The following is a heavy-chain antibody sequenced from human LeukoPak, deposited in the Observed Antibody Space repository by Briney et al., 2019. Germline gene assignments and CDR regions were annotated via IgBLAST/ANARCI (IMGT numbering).Heavy chain of an antibody. CDR1: GGSISSYF. CDR3: ARAGHCSGGSCYYFDY. J-gene: IGHJ4*02. Sequence: PSETLSLTCTVSGGSISSYFCSWIRQPPGKGLEWIGYIYYSGNTNYNPSLKSRVTISVDTSKNQFSLKVRSVTAADTAVYYCARAGHCSGGSCYYFDYWGQGTLVTVSS. V-gene: IGHV4-59*01. CDR2: IYYSGNT. D-gene: IGHD2-15*01.